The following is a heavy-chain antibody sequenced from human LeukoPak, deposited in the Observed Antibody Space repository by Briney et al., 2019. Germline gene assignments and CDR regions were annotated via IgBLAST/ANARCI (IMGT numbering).Heavy chain of an antibody. Sequence: TLSLTCTVSGGSISSSSYYWGWIRQPPGKGLEWIGYIHYSGSTYYNPSLKSRLTISVDTSKNQFSLNLSSVTAADTAVYYCARNTPDSSGFDYWGQGTLVTVSS. V-gene: IGHV4-30-4*08. J-gene: IGHJ4*02. CDR1: GGSISSSSYY. CDR2: IHYSGST. D-gene: IGHD6-19*01. CDR3: ARNTPDSSGFDY.